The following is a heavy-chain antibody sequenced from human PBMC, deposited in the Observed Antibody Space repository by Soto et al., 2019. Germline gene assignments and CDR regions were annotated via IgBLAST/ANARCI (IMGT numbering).Heavy chain of an antibody. CDR2: ISSSSSYI. J-gene: IGHJ6*03. D-gene: IGHD2-15*01. Sequence: GGSLRLSCAASGFTFSSYSMNWVRQAPGKGLEWVSSISSSSSYIYYADSVKGRFTISRDNAKNSLYLQMNSLRAEDRAVYYCARDHCSGGSCSYYYYYYMDVWGKGTTVTVSS. CDR1: GFTFSSYS. V-gene: IGHV3-21*01. CDR3: ARDHCSGGSCSYYYYYYMDV.